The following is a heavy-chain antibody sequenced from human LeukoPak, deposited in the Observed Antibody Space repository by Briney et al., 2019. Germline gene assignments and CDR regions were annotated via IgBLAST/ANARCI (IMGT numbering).Heavy chain of an antibody. CDR1: GYTFTDYW. D-gene: IGHD1-1*01. CDR2: IWPGDSDT. J-gene: IGHJ4*02. CDR3: ARRDSLAPFDS. V-gene: IGHV5-51*01. Sequence: GESLKISCKGSGYTFTDYWIGWVRQMPGKGLEWMGIIWPGDSDTRYSPSFEGQVTISADKSINTAYLQWSSLKASGSAMYYCARRDSLAPFDSWGQGTLVTVSS.